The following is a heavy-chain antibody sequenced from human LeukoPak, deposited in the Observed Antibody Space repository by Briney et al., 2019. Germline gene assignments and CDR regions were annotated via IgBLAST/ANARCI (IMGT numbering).Heavy chain of an antibody. CDR1: GGSFSGYY. Sequence: PSETLSLTCAVYGGSFSGYYWSWIRQPPGKRLEWIGELNHSGSTNYNPSLKSRVTISVDTSKNQFSLKLSSVTAADTAVYYCARGDYYYDSSGYPIGDYWGQGTLVTVSS. V-gene: IGHV4-34*01. J-gene: IGHJ4*02. CDR2: LNHSGST. D-gene: IGHD3-22*01. CDR3: ARGDYYYDSSGYPIGDY.